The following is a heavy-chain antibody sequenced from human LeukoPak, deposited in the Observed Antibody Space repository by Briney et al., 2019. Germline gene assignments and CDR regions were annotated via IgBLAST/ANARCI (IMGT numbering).Heavy chain of an antibody. CDR3: ARALAAAGRGDFDY. V-gene: IGHV3-48*04. D-gene: IGHD6-13*01. J-gene: IGHJ4*02. CDR2: ISSSSSTI. Sequence: GGSLRLSCAASGFTFSSYSMNWVRQAPGKGLEWVSYISSSSSTIYYADSVKGRFTISRDNAKNSLYLQMNSLRAEDTAVYYCARALAAAGRGDFDYWGQGTLVTVSS. CDR1: GFTFSSYS.